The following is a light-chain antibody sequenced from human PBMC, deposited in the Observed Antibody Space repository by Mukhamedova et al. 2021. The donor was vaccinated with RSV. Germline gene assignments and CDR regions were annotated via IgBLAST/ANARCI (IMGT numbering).Light chain of an antibody. CDR2: GNS. CDR3: CSYAGSSTPHYV. Sequence: LTLLIYGNSNRPSGVSNRFSGSKSGNTASLTISGLQAEDEADYYCCSYAGSSTPHYVFGT. J-gene: IGLJ1*01. V-gene: IGLV2-23*01.